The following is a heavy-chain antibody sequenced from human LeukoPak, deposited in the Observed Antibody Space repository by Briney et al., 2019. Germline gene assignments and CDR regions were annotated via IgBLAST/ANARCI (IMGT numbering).Heavy chain of an antibody. CDR1: GGSMSSYY. D-gene: IGHD3-10*01. J-gene: IGHJ5*02. Sequence: SETLSLTCTVSGGSMSSYYWSWLRQPPGKGLEWIGYIYATGSTNYNPSLKSRVTISVDTSKNQFSLNLRSVTAADTAVYCARHGSVRSPLGPWGQGTLVTVSS. CDR3: ARHGSVRSPLGP. V-gene: IGHV4-4*09. CDR2: IYATGST.